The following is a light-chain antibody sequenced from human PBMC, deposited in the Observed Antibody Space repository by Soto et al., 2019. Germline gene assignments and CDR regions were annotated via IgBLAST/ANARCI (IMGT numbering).Light chain of an antibody. V-gene: IGKV1-27*01. J-gene: IGKJ4*01. CDR1: QGISNY. CDR3: QQYYSYPPLT. Sequence: DIQLTQSPSFLSASVGDRVTITCRASQGISNYLAWYQQKPGKVPKLLIYAASTLQSGVPSRFSGSGSGTDFTLTISCLQSEDFATYYCQQYYSYPPLTFGGGTKVDIK. CDR2: AAS.